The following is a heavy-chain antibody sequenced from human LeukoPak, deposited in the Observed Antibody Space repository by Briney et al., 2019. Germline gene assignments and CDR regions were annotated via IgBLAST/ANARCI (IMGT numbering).Heavy chain of an antibody. Sequence: GGSLRLSCAASGFTFSSYAMSWVRQAPGKGLEWVSAISGSGGSTYCADSVKGRFTISRDNSKNTLYLQMNSLRAEDTAVYYCAKVSGGNFFYYYYMDVWGKGTTVTVSS. CDR3: AKVSGGNFFYYYYMDV. CDR1: GFTFSSYA. J-gene: IGHJ6*03. D-gene: IGHD4-23*01. CDR2: ISGSGGST. V-gene: IGHV3-23*01.